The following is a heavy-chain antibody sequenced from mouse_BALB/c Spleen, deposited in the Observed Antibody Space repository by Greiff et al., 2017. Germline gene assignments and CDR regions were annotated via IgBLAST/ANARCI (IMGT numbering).Heavy chain of an antibody. CDR3: ARVPRATGGYAMDY. Sequence: VQRVESGPGLVAPSQSLSITCTVSGFSLTGYGVNWVRQPPGKGLEWLGMIWGDGSTDYNSALKSRLSISKDNSKSQVFLKMNSLQTDDTARYYCARVPRATGGYAMDYWGQGTSVTVSS. CDR1: GFSLTGYG. J-gene: IGHJ4*01. V-gene: IGHV2-6-7*01. D-gene: IGHD3-1*01. CDR2: IWGDGST.